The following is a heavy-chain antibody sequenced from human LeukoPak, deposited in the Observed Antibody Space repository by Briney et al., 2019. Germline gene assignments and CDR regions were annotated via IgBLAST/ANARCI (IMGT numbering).Heavy chain of an antibody. CDR3: ARGTNYYDSSGYYYKDAFDI. CDR1: GDSISSYY. D-gene: IGHD3-22*01. Sequence: SETLSLTCAVSGDSISSYYWSWIRQPPGKGLEWIGYIYYSGSTNYNPSLKSRVTISVDTSKNQFSLKLSSVTAADTAVYYCARGTNYYDSSGYYYKDAFDIWGQGTMVTVSS. CDR2: IYYSGST. V-gene: IGHV4-59*01. J-gene: IGHJ3*02.